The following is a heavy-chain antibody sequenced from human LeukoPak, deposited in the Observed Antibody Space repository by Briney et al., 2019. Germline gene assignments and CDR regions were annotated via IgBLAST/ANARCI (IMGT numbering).Heavy chain of an antibody. CDR1: GGSISSYY. J-gene: IGHJ4*02. CDR3: ARLGYCSGGSRLPDY. CDR2: IYYSGIT. Sequence: SETLSLTCTVSGGSISSYYWSWIRQPPGKGLEWIGYIYYSGITNYNPSLKSRVTISVDTSKNQFSLKLSSVTAADTAVYYCARLGYCSGGSRLPDYWGQGTLVTVSS. D-gene: IGHD2-15*01. V-gene: IGHV4-59*01.